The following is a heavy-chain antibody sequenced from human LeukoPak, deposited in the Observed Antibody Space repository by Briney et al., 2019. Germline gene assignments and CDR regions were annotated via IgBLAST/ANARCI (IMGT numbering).Heavy chain of an antibody. CDR2: ISYDGSNE. V-gene: IGHV3-30*18. CDR3: AKDLGVGAYLLFDYITSGLDS. D-gene: IGHD2/OR15-2a*01. J-gene: IGHJ4*02. Sequence: GRSLRLSCAASGFSFSSYGMHWVHQAPGKGLEWVAVISYDGSNEYFADSVKGRFTVSRDNSKNTLYLQMNSLRPEDTAVYYCAKDLGVGAYLLFDYITSGLDSWGQGTLVTVSS. CDR1: GFSFSSYG.